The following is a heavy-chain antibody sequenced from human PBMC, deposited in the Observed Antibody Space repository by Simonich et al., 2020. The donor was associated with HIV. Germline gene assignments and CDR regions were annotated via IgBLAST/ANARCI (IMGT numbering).Heavy chain of an antibody. J-gene: IGHJ4*02. V-gene: IGHV3-30*07. CDR1: GFTFSSYA. D-gene: IGHD3-16*01. Sequence: QVQLVESGGGVVQPGRSLRLSCAASGFTFSSYAMHWVRQAPGKGLEWVAVISYDGSNKYYAYSVKGRVPISRDNSKNTLYLQMNSLRAEDTAVYYCASGGSISSVWADDYWGQGTLVTVSS. CDR2: ISYDGSNK. CDR3: ASGGSISSVWADDY.